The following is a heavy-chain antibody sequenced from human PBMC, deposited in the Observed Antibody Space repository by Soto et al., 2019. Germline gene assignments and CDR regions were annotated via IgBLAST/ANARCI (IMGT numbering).Heavy chain of an antibody. CDR1: GGSFSGYY. CDR2: INHSGST. D-gene: IGHD5-18*01. CDR3: ARTPLRGYSYGRTSAVGARFDY. J-gene: IGHJ4*02. V-gene: IGHV4-34*01. Sequence: SETLSLTCAVYGGSFSGYYWSWIRQPPGKGLEWIGEINHSGSTNYNPSLKSRVTISVDTSKNQFSLKLSSVTAADTAVYYCARTPLRGYSYGRTSAVGARFDYWGQGTLVTVSS.